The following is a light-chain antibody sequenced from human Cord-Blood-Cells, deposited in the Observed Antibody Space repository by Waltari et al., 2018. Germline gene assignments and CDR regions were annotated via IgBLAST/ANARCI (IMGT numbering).Light chain of an antibody. CDR3: QQANSLPIT. V-gene: IGKV1D-12*01. J-gene: IGKJ5*01. Sequence: DFQMTQSPPSVSAPVGARVTITCRARQVISSRLAWYQQKPGKAPKLLIYAASSLQSGVPSRFSGSGSGTDFTLTISSLQPEDFATYYCQQANSLPITFGQGTRLEIK. CDR1: QVISSR. CDR2: AAS.